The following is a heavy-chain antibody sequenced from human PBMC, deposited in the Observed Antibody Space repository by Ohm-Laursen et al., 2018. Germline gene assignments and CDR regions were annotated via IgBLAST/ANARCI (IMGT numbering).Heavy chain of an antibody. V-gene: IGHV3-9*01. CDR2: ISWNSGSI. J-gene: IGHJ4*02. CDR3: AREVPGGYVDLDY. CDR1: GFTFDDYA. D-gene: IGHD5-12*01. Sequence: SLRLSCAASGFTFDDYAMHWVRQAPGKGLEWVSGISWNSGSIGYADSVKGRFTISRDNAENSLYLQMNSLRAEDTALYYCAREVPGGYVDLDYWGQGTLVTVSS.